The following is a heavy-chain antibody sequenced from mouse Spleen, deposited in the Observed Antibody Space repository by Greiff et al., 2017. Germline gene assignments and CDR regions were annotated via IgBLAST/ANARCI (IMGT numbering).Heavy chain of an antibody. D-gene: IGHD1-2*01. CDR1: GYTFTDYN. J-gene: IGHJ1*01. CDR3: AREGFITTATGWYFDV. V-gene: IGHV1-18*01. Sequence: EVKLQQSGPELVKPGASVKIPCKASGYTFTDYNMDWVKQSHGKSLEWIGDINPNNGGTIYNQKFKGKATLTVDKSSSTAYMELRSLTSEDTAVYYCAREGFITTATGWYFDVWGAGTTVTVSS. CDR2: INPNNGGT.